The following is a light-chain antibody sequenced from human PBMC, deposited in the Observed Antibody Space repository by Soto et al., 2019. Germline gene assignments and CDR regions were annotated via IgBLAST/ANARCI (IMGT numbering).Light chain of an antibody. CDR3: QQYNNWPLT. J-gene: IGKJ1*01. CDR1: QGLSSN. V-gene: IGKV3-15*01. Sequence: EIVMTQSPATLSVSPGERATLSCRASQGLSSNLAWYQQKPGQAPRLLIYGPSTRATGIPARFSGSGSGTEFTLTISSLQSEDFAVYYCQQYNNWPLTFGQGTKVDIK. CDR2: GPS.